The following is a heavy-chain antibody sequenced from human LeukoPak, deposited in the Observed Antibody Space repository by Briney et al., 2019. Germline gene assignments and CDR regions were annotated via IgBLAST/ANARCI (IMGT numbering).Heavy chain of an antibody. V-gene: IGHV3-73*01. J-gene: IGHJ3*02. CDR2: IRTKGKNYAA. D-gene: IGHD3-22*01. CDR1: GFTVSSNY. Sequence: GGSLRLSCAASGFTVSSNYMSWVRQASGRGLEGVGRIRTKGKNYAAAYTASVTGRFTISRDDSKNTAFLQMNSLKTGDTAVYYCTRRVEGDSSGVPAFDIWGQGTMVTVSS. CDR3: TRRVEGDSSGVPAFDI.